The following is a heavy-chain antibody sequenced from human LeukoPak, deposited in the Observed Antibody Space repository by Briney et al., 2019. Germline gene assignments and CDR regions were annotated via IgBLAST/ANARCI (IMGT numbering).Heavy chain of an antibody. J-gene: IGHJ4*02. Sequence: SVKVSCKASGYTFTSYGISWVRQAPGQGLEWMGGIIPIFGTANYAQKFQGRVTITADESTSTAYMELSSLRSEDTAVYYCARDPGSGSSRFHYWGQGTLVTVSS. CDR2: IIPIFGTA. CDR3: ARDPGSGSSRFHY. CDR1: GYTFTSYG. D-gene: IGHD1-26*01. V-gene: IGHV1-69*13.